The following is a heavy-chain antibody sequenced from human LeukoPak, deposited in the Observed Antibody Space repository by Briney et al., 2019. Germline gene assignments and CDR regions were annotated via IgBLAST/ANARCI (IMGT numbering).Heavy chain of an antibody. D-gene: IGHD2-2*01. V-gene: IGHV4-39*01. CDR3: ARRSRGMRYCFDS. Sequence: SETLSLTCTVSGGSISSSSCYWGWIRQPPGKGLEWIGTIYYSGSTYYNPSLKSRVTMSVDTSENQFSLKLSSVTAADTAVYYCARRSRGMRYCFDSWGQGTLVTVSS. J-gene: IGHJ4*02. CDR2: IYYSGST. CDR1: GGSISSSSCY.